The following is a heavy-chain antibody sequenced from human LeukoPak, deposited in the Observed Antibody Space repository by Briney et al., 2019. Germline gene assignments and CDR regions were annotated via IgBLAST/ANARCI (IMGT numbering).Heavy chain of an antibody. CDR3: VRSGSFYYFDY. Sequence: ASVKVSCKASGHTFTSYDINWVRQATGQGLEWMGWMNPNSGNTGYAQKFQGRVTMTRNTSISTAYMELSSLRSEDTAVYYCVRSGSFYYFDYWGQGTLVTVSS. CDR1: GHTFTSYD. CDR2: MNPNSGNT. V-gene: IGHV1-8*01. D-gene: IGHD1-26*01. J-gene: IGHJ4*02.